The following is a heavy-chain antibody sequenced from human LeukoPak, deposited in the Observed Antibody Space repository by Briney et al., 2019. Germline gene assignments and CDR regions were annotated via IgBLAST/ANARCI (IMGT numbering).Heavy chain of an antibody. CDR1: GGSIRSYY. D-gene: IGHD4-17*01. CDR3: ARGPLRLHDYGDYYFDY. Sequence: NPSETLSLTCTVSGGSIRSYYWSWIRQSPGKGLEWIGYIFYSGSTNYNPSLKSQVTISVDTSKNQFSLKLSSVTAADTAVYYCARGPLRLHDYGDYYFDYWGQGTLVTVSS. V-gene: IGHV4-59*01. CDR2: IFYSGST. J-gene: IGHJ4*02.